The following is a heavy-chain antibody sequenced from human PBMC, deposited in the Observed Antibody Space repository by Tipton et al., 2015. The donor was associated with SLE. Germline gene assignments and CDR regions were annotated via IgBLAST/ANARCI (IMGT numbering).Heavy chain of an antibody. CDR3: ATGDLVYYYEGMDV. D-gene: IGHD4-17*01. J-gene: IGHJ6*02. CDR1: GGPITSDTYY. CDR2: THTSGRT. V-gene: IGHV4-61*02. Sequence: TLSLTCTVSGGPITSDTYYWSWIRQPAGKGLEWIGRTHTSGRTDYNPTLKSRVTMSVDRSRNQFTLRLSSVTAADTAVYYCATGDLVYYYEGMDVWGQGTTVTVSS.